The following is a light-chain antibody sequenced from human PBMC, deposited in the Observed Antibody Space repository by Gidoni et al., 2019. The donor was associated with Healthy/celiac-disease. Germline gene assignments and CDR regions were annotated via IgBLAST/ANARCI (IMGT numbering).Light chain of an antibody. V-gene: IGKV4-1*01. CDR2: GHL. Sequence: DIVMTQSPDSLAVSLGERATINCKSSQSVLYSSNNKNYLAWYQQKPGQPPLSCSFTGHLPGNPGSLTDSVAAGLGQISLSPSAACRLKMWQFYYCQQYYSTPPTFGQGTKVEIK. CDR1: QSVLYSSNNKNY. J-gene: IGKJ1*01. CDR3: QQYYSTPPT.